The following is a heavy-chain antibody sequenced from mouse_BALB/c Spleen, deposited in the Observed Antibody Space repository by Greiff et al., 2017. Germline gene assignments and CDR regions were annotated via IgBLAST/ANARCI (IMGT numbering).Heavy chain of an antibody. D-gene: IGHD2-10*01. CDR2: ISNLAYST. V-gene: IGHV5-15*02. CDR3: ARDKEAYYGNIFAY. CDR1: GFTFSDYG. J-gene: IGHJ3*01. Sequence: EVQGVESGGGLVQPGGSRKLSCAASGFTFSDYGMAWVRQAPGKGPEWVAFISNLAYSTYYADTVTGRFTITRENAKNTLYLQMSRLKSEETAMYYCARDKEAYYGNIFAYWGEGTLVTVSA.